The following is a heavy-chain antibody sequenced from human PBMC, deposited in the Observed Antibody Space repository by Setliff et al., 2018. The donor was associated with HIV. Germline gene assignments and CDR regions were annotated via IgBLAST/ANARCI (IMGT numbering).Heavy chain of an antibody. D-gene: IGHD3-9*01. CDR1: DGSISRTSYY. Sequence: SETLSLTCTVSDGSISRTSYYWGWIRQPPGRGLEWIGSVYYSWNTYYNPSLKSRVTISVDTSKNRFSLKLMSVTAADTAVYYCARLRGLARIYFYYYMDVWGKGTTVTVSS. CDR3: ARLRGLARIYFYYYMDV. CDR2: VYYSWNT. V-gene: IGHV4-39*07. J-gene: IGHJ6*03.